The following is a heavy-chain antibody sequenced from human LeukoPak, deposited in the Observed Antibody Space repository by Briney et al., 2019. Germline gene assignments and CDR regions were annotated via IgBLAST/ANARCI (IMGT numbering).Heavy chain of an antibody. J-gene: IGHJ4*02. Sequence: PGGPLRLSCAASGSTFSSYWMHWVRQAPGKGLVWVSRINSDRSSTSYADSVKGRFTISRDNAKNTLYLQMNSLRAEDTAVYYCARDPFVLWFGESYFDYWGQGTLVTVSS. CDR1: GSTFSSYW. CDR3: ARDPFVLWFGESYFDY. CDR2: INSDRSST. V-gene: IGHV3-74*01. D-gene: IGHD3-10*01.